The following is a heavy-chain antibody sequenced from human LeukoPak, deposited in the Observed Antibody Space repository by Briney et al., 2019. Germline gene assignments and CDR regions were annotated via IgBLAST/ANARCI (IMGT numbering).Heavy chain of an antibody. CDR2: INHSGST. Sequence: SETPSLTCAVYGGSFSGYYWSWIRQPPGKGLEWIGEINHSGSTNYNPSLKSRVTISVDTSKNQFSLKLSSVTAADTAVYYCARGSLSIAVALDCWGQGTLVTVSS. D-gene: IGHD6-19*01. J-gene: IGHJ4*02. CDR1: GGSFSGYY. CDR3: ARGSLSIAVALDC. V-gene: IGHV4-34*01.